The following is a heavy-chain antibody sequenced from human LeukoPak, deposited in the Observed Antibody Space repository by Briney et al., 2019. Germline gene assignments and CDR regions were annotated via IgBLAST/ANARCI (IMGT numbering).Heavy chain of an antibody. Sequence: ASVKVSCKASGGTFSSYAIRWVRQAPGQGLEWMGGIIPIFGTANYAQKFQGRVTITADKSTSTAYMELSSLRSEDTAVYYCARGGLVVVAADDAFDIWGQGTMVTVSS. CDR1: GGTFSSYA. CDR3: ARGGLVVVAADDAFDI. CDR2: IIPIFGTA. J-gene: IGHJ3*02. V-gene: IGHV1-69*06. D-gene: IGHD2-15*01.